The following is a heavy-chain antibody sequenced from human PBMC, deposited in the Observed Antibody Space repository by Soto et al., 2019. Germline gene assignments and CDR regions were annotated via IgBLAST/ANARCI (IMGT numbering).Heavy chain of an antibody. Sequence: QVQLVQSGAEVKKPGASVTVSCKASGYTFTSYAMHWVRQAPGQRLEWMGWINAGNGNTKYSQKFQGRVTITRDTSASKAYMELSSLRSEDTAVEYCARGHDFWSGLYYMDVWGKGTTVTVSS. CDR2: INAGNGNT. D-gene: IGHD3-3*01. V-gene: IGHV1-3*01. J-gene: IGHJ6*03. CDR3: ARGHDFWSGLYYMDV. CDR1: GYTFTSYA.